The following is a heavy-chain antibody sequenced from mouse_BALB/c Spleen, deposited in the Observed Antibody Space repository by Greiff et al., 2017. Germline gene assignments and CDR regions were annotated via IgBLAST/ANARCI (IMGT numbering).Heavy chain of an antibody. Sequence: VMLVESGPGLVAPSQSLSITCTVSGFSLTSYGVHWVRQPPGKGLEWLGVIWAGGSTNYNSALMSRLSISKDNSKSQVFLKMNSLQTDDTAMYYCAREEGYYSMDYWGQGTSVTVSS. CDR1: GFSLTSYG. CDR3: AREEGYYSMDY. V-gene: IGHV2-9*02. J-gene: IGHJ4*01. CDR2: IWAGGST.